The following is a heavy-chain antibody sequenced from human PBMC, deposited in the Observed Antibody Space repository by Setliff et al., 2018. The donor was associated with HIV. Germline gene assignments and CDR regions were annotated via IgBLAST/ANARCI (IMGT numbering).Heavy chain of an antibody. CDR3: ARPTGGSLGDYFDY. CDR2: IIPMYGSV. D-gene: IGHD3-16*01. J-gene: IGHJ4*02. CDR1: GGTFSSQA. Sequence: SVKVSCKASGGTFSSQAINWVRQAPGQGLEWMGGIIPMYGSVDYAQKFQGRVTITTDESTNTAYMDLSSLRSEDTAVYYCARPTGGSLGDYFDYWGQGTLVTVSS. V-gene: IGHV1-69*05.